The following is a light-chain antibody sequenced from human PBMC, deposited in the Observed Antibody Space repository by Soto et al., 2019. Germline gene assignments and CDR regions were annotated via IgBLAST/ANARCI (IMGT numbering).Light chain of an antibody. V-gene: IGLV1-51*01. Sequence: AQPPSLSATPGHSVGIAWSGSSSSSGGNSVSWYQQLPGTAPKLLISDDNKRPSAIHDRFSGSKHGTSATLGITGFQTGEEAHYYCGYSDSSLTDYVLGNGTKLHVL. CDR2: DDN. J-gene: IGLJ1*01. CDR1: SSSSGGNS. CDR3: GYSDSSLTDYV.